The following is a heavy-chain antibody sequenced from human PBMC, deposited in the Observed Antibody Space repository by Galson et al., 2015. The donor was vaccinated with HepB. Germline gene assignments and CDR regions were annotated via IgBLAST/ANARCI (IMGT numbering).Heavy chain of an antibody. V-gene: IGHV2-70*11. CDR3: ARIGGSYSAFDY. CDR1: GFSLSTSGIC. D-gene: IGHD3-10*01. CDR2: IDWGDDK. Sequence: PALVKPTQTLTLTCTFSGFSLSTSGICVSWIRQPPGKALEWLARIDWGDDKYYSTSLKPRLTISKDTSKNQVALTMTNIDPVDTATYYCARIGGSYSAFDYWGQGTPVTVSS. J-gene: IGHJ4*02.